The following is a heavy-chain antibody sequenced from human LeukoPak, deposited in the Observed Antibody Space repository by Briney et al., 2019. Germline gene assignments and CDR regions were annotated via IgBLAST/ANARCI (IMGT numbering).Heavy chain of an antibody. CDR3: ARDPAAVPPGH. Sequence: SETLSLTCSISGVSISSSDYYWGWVRQPPGKGMEWIGSIYYSGSTYYNPSLKSRLTMSLDASKNQFSLHLTSVTAADTAIYYCARDPAAVPPGHWGQGILVTVSS. V-gene: IGHV4-39*07. J-gene: IGHJ4*02. D-gene: IGHD2-2*02. CDR1: GVSISSSDYY. CDR2: IYYSGST.